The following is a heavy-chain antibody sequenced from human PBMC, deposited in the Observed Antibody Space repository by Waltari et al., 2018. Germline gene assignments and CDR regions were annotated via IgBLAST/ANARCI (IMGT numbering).Heavy chain of an antibody. D-gene: IGHD2-15*01. V-gene: IGHV1-8*03. CDR3: ARARAVVAATHYYYYGMDV. J-gene: IGHJ6*02. CDR1: GYTFTSYG. CDR2: MNPNSGNT. Sequence: QVQLVQSGAEVKKPGASVKVSCKASGYTFTSYGINWVRQATGQGLEWMGWMNPNSGNTGDAQKFQGRVTITRNTSISTAYMELSSLRSEDTAVYYCARARAVVAATHYYYYGMDVWGQGTTVTVSS.